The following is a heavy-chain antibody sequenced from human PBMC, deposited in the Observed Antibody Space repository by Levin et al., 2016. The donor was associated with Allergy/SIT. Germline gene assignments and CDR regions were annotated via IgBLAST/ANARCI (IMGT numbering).Heavy chain of an antibody. J-gene: IGHJ3*02. CDR2: ISSSSSYI. D-gene: IGHD4-17*01. CDR3: AREAPAMTTVTTTVASAAFDI. V-gene: IGHV3-21*01. CDR1: GFTFSSYS. Sequence: GESLKISCAASGFTFSSYSMNWVRQAPGKGLEWVSSISSSSSYIYYADSVKGRFTISRDNAKNSLYLQMNSLRAEDTAVYYCAREAPAMTTVTTTVASAAFDIWGQGTMVTVSS.